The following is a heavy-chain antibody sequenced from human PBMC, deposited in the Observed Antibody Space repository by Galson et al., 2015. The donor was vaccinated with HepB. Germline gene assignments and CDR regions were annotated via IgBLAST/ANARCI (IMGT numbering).Heavy chain of an antibody. Sequence: SLRLSCAASGFTFSDYAMNWVRQAPGQGLEWISYISAYASSVYYADSVKGRFTIARDNAKNLLYLQMNSLTDEDTAIYYCVKDVTTGRAVAGTFDYWGQGSLVTVSS. V-gene: IGHV3-48*02. D-gene: IGHD6-13*01. CDR3: VKDVTTGRAVAGTFDY. CDR1: GFTFSDYA. CDR2: ISAYASSV. J-gene: IGHJ4*02.